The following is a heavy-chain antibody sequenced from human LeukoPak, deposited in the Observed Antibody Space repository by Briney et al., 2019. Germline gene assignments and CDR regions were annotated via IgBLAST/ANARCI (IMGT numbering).Heavy chain of an antibody. J-gene: IGHJ4*02. D-gene: IGHD4-11*01. Sequence: GASVKVSCKASGYTFTGYYMHWVRQAPGQGLEWMGWINPNSGGTNYAQKFQGRVTMTRDTSISTAYMELSRLRSDDTAVYYCARGYMRVTTSFSLFDYWGQGTLVTVSS. CDR2: INPNSGGT. CDR3: ARGYMRVTTSFSLFDY. V-gene: IGHV1-2*02. CDR1: GYTFTGYY.